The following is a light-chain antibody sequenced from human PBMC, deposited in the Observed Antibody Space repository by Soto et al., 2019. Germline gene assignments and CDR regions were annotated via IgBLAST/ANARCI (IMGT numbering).Light chain of an antibody. J-gene: IGLJ3*02. Sequence: QSALTQPASVSGSPGQSITMSCAGASSDVGSYNLVSWYQQYPGKAPKLIIYEGNKRPSGVSNRFSGFGSGNTASLTISGLQAEDAADYYCCSYTGSSTSFGGGTKVTVL. V-gene: IGLV2-23*01. CDR1: SSDVGSYNL. CDR3: CSYTGSSTS. CDR2: EGN.